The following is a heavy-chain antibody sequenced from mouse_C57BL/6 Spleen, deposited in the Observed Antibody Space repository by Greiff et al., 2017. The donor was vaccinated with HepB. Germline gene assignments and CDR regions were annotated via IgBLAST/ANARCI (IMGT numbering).Heavy chain of an antibody. CDR1: GFSLTSYA. D-gene: IGHD3-2*02. Sequence: VQLQESGPGLVAPSQSLSITCTVSGFSLTSYAISWVRQPPGKGLEWLGVIWTGGGTNYNSALKSRLSISKDNSKSQVFLKMNSLQTDDTARYYCAREGLSSGYPYYYAMDYWGQGTSVTVSS. CDR3: AREGLSSGYPYYYAMDY. CDR2: IWTGGGT. J-gene: IGHJ4*01. V-gene: IGHV2-9-1*01.